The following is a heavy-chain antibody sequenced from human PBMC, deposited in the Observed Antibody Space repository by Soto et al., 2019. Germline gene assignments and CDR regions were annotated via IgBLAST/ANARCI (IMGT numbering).Heavy chain of an antibody. D-gene: IGHD3-10*01. CDR2: IYSTGTT. Sequence: EVQLVESGGGLIQPGGSLKLSCAASGFTVGNNYMSWVRQAPGKGLEWVSLIYSTGTTKYANSVKGRFTVSRDNAKNTLAHQMNSLGAEDTAVYYCAKDGRGSGSHYNSFGYWGQGTLVTVSS. J-gene: IGHJ4*02. V-gene: IGHV3-53*01. CDR3: AKDGRGSGSHYNSFGY. CDR1: GFTVGNNY.